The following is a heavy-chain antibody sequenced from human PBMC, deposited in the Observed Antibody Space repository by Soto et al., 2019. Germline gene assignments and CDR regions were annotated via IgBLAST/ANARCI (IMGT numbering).Heavy chain of an antibody. CDR2: IYNSGST. CDR1: GDSINSYH. V-gene: IGHV4-59*13. Sequence: SETLSLTCIVSGDSINSYHWSWIRQPPGKGLEWIGYIYNSGSTNYNPSLMSRVTISTDTSKNQLSLKLTSVTAADTAVYYCARVGPXSVXXXGXXDPWGQGTLVTXXS. J-gene: IGHJ5*02. CDR3: ARVGPXSVXXXGXXDP.